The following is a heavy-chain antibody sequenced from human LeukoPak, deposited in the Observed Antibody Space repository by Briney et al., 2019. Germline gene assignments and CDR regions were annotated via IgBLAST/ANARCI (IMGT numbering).Heavy chain of an antibody. Sequence: PGRSLRLSCAASGFTFSSYAMHWVRQAPGKGLEWVAVMSYDGSNKHFGDSVKGRFTISRDNSKNTLYLQMNSLRAEDTAVYYCAKDLPAETAMGGFDYWGQGTLVTVSS. D-gene: IGHD5-18*01. CDR2: MSYDGSNK. CDR1: GFTFSSYA. J-gene: IGHJ4*02. V-gene: IGHV3-30*04. CDR3: AKDLPAETAMGGFDY.